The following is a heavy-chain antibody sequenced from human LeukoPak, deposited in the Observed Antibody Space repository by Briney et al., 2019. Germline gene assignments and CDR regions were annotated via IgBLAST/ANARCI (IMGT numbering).Heavy chain of an antibody. CDR1: GFTFDDYG. Sequence: GGSLRLSCAASGFTFDDYGMSWVRQAPGKGLEWVSGINWNGGSTGYADSVKGRFTISRDNAKNSLYLQMNSLRAEDTAVYYCANQYSSGWYDVEGSSFYMDVWGKGTTVTVSS. D-gene: IGHD6-19*01. CDR2: INWNGGST. CDR3: ANQYSSGWYDVEGSSFYMDV. J-gene: IGHJ6*03. V-gene: IGHV3-20*04.